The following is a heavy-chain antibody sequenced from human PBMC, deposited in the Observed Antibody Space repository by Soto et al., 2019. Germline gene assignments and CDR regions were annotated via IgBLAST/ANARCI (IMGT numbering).Heavy chain of an antibody. D-gene: IGHD4-17*01. CDR2: IYSGGST. CDR1: GFTVSSNY. CDR3: AGGVGDYTNYYYYGMDV. Sequence: SLRLSCAASGFTVSSNYMSWVRQAPGKGLEWVSVIYSGGSTYYADSVKGRFTISRDNSKNTLYLQMNRLRAEDTAVYYCAGGVGDYTNYYYYGMDVWGQGTTVTVSS. J-gene: IGHJ6*02. V-gene: IGHV3-53*01.